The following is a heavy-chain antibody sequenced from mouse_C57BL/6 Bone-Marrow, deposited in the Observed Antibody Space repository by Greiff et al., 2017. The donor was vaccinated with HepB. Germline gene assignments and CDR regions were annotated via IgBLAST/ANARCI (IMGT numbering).Heavy chain of an antibody. J-gene: IGHJ4*01. CDR3: ARSNRDYAMDY. CDR1: GYAFTNYL. CDR2: INPGSGGT. Sequence: VQLQQSGAELVRPGTSVKVSCKASGYAFTNYLIEWVKQRPGQGLEWIGVINPGSGGTNYNEKFKGKATLTADKSSSTAYMQRSSLTSEDSAVYFCARSNRDYAMDYWGQGTSVTVSS. V-gene: IGHV1-54*01.